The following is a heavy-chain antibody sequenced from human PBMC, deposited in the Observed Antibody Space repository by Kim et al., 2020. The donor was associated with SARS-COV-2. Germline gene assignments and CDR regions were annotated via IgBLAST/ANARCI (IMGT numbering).Heavy chain of an antibody. CDR2: ISGSGGST. CDR3: AKIPAPYCGGDCYLDY. D-gene: IGHD2-21*02. V-gene: IGHV3-23*01. Sequence: GGSLRLSCAASGFTFSSYAMSWVRQTPEKGLEWVSGISGSGGSTYYADSVRGRFTISRDNSKNTLYLQINSLRAEDTAIYYCAKIPAPYCGGDCYLDYWG. J-gene: IGHJ4*03. CDR1: GFTFSSYA.